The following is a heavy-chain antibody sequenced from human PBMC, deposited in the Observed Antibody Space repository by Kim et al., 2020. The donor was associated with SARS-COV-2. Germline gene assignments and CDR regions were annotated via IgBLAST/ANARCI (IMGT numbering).Heavy chain of an antibody. Sequence: PSLKSRVTISVDTSKNQFSLKLSSVTAADTAVYYCARPLVSGTTRSGLDVWGQGTTVTVSS. V-gene: IGHV4-39*01. CDR3: ARPLVSGTTRSGLDV. J-gene: IGHJ6*02. D-gene: IGHD6-25*01.